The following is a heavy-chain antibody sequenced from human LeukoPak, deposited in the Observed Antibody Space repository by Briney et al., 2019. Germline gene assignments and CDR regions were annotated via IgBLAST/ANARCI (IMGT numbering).Heavy chain of an antibody. CDR1: GFTFDDYG. J-gene: IGHJ4*02. V-gene: IGHV3-20*04. Sequence: PGGSLRLSCAASGFTFDDYGMSWVRQAPGKGLEWVSGINWNGGSTGYADSVKGRFTISRDNAKNSLYLQMNSLRAEDTAVYYCAKDVRYYYGSGSRGDDYWGQGTLVTVSS. CDR2: INWNGGST. CDR3: AKDVRYYYGSGSRGDDY. D-gene: IGHD3-10*01.